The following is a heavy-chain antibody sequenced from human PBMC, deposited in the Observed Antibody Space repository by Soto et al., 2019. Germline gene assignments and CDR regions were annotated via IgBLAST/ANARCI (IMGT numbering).Heavy chain of an antibody. V-gene: IGHV3-30-3*01. Sequence: PGGSLRLSCAASGFTFSSYAMHWVRQAPGKGLEWVAVISYDGSNKYYADSVKGRFTISRDNSKNTLYLQMNSLRAEDTAVYYCARDQYSSSWYCDYWGQGTLVTVSS. CDR1: GFTFSSYA. D-gene: IGHD6-13*01. CDR3: ARDQYSSSWYCDY. J-gene: IGHJ4*02. CDR2: ISYDGSNK.